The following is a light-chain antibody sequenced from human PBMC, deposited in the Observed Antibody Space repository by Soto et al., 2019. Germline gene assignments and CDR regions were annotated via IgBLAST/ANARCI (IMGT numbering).Light chain of an antibody. CDR1: QGINKW. J-gene: IGKJ4*01. CDR3: QQANSFPLT. Sequence: DIQMTQSPSSVFAAVGDRVTITCRASQGINKWLAWYQQKPGKAPQLLISAASTLRSGVPSRFCGSGSEKDFILTISNLQPEDFATYFCQQANSFPLTFGGGTKVDI. CDR2: AAS. V-gene: IGKV1-12*01.